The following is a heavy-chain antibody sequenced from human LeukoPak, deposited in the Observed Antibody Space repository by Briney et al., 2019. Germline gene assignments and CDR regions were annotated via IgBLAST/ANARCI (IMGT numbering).Heavy chain of an antibody. V-gene: IGHV1-69*05. CDR1: GGTFSSYA. J-gene: IGHJ5*02. Sequence: SVKVSCKASGGTFSSYAISWVRQAPGQGLEWMGGIIPIFGTANYAQKFQGRVTITTDESTSTAYMELSSLRSEDTAVYYCARGTRTTLGSFWFDPWGQGTLVTVSS. CDR3: ARGTRTTLGSFWFDP. D-gene: IGHD4-11*01. CDR2: IIPIFGTA.